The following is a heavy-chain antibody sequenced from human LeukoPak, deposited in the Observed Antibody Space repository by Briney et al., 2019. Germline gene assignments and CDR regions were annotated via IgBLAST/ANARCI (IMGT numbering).Heavy chain of an antibody. CDR3: ARSAGYSSSWYDFTYGGSFDP. V-gene: IGHV4-61*02. Sequence: PSETLSLTCTVSGGSISSGSYYWSWIRQPAGKGLEWIGRIYTSGSTNYNPSLKSRVTISVDTSKNQFSLKLSSVTAADTAVYYCARSAGYSSSWYDFTYGGSFDPWGQGTLVTVSS. D-gene: IGHD6-13*01. CDR1: GGSISSGSYY. J-gene: IGHJ5*02. CDR2: IYTSGST.